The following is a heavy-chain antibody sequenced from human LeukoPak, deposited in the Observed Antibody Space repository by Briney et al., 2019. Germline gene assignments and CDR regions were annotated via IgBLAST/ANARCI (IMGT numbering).Heavy chain of an antibody. D-gene: IGHD6-19*01. CDR2: ISSSSGVTI. CDR1: GFTFSRKT. V-gene: IGHV3-48*04. J-gene: IGHJ4*02. CDR3: ARCSSGWYFFDS. Sequence: GGSLRLSCAASGFTFSRKTMNWVRQAPGKGLEWVSYISSSSGVTIYYADSVKGRFTISRDNAKNSLYLQMNSLRAEDTAVYYCARCSSGWYFFDSWGQGTLVTVSS.